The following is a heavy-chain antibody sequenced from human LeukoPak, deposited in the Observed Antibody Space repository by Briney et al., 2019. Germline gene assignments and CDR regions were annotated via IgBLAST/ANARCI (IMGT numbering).Heavy chain of an antibody. CDR3: ARFDYYDNRDAFDI. J-gene: IGHJ3*02. Sequence: PSETLSLTCTVSGGSISSYYWSWIRQPAGKGLEWIGRIYTSGSTNYNPSLKSRVTMSVDTSKNQFSLKLSSVTAADTAVYYCARFDYYDNRDAFDIWGQGTMVTVSS. CDR1: GGSISSYY. CDR2: IYTSGST. V-gene: IGHV4-4*07. D-gene: IGHD3-22*01.